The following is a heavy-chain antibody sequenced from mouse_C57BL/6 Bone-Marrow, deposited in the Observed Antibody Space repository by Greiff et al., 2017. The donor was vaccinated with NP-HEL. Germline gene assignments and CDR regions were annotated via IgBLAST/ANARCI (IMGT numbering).Heavy chain of an antibody. V-gene: IGHV5-6*01. D-gene: IGHD2-3*01. CDR3: ASFYDHYYYAMDY. Sequence: EVNVVESGGDLVKPGGSLKLSCAASGFTFSSYGMSWVRQTPDKRLEWVATISSGGSYTYYPDSVKGRFPISRDNAKNTLYLQMSSLKSEDTAMYYCASFYDHYYYAMDYWGQGTSVTVSS. CDR1: GFTFSSYG. CDR2: ISSGGSYT. J-gene: IGHJ4*01.